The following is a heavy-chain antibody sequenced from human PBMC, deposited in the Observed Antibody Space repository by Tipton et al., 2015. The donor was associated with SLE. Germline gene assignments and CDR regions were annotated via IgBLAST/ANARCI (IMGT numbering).Heavy chain of an antibody. CDR1: GGSISSGSYY. Sequence: TLSLTCTVSGGSISSGSYYWSWIRQPPGKGLEWIGYIYYSGSTNYNPSLKSRVTISVDTSKNQFSLKLSSVTAADTAVYYCARGGSLDYWGQGTLVTVSS. D-gene: IGHD3-16*01. CDR3: ARGGSLDY. J-gene: IGHJ4*02. CDR2: IYYSGST. V-gene: IGHV4-61*01.